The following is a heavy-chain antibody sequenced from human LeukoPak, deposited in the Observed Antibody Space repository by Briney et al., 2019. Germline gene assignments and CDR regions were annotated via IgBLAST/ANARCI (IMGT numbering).Heavy chain of an antibody. J-gene: IGHJ4*02. D-gene: IGHD5-18*01. V-gene: IGHV3-23*01. CDR3: ARSGYSYGYNY. Sequence: GGSLRLSCAASGFTFSSYAMSWVRQAPGKGLEGVSAISGSGGSTYYADSVKGRFTISRDNSKNTLYLQMNSLRAEDTAVYYCARSGYSYGYNYWGQGTLVIVSS. CDR2: ISGSGGST. CDR1: GFTFSSYA.